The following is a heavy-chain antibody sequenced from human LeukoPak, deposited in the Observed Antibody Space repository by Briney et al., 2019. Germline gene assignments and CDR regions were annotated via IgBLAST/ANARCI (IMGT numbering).Heavy chain of an antibody. CDR1: GFTSSSYA. J-gene: IGHJ4*02. Sequence: PGGSLRLSCAASGFTSSSYAMSWVRQAPGKGLEWVSAISGSGGSTYYADSVKGRFTISRDNSKNTLYLQMNSLTAEDTAVYYCAKAASSGWYIYFDYWGQGTLVTVSS. CDR3: AKAASSGWYIYFDY. CDR2: ISGSGGST. V-gene: IGHV3-23*01. D-gene: IGHD6-19*01.